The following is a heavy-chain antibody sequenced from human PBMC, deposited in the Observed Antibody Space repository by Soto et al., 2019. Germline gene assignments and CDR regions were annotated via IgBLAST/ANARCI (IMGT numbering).Heavy chain of an antibody. D-gene: IGHD3-22*01. J-gene: IGHJ4*02. CDR1: GGSISSSSYY. CDR3: ASHKYHSSGPPAY. V-gene: IGHV4-39*01. CDR2: IYYSGST. Sequence: QLQLQESGPGLVKPSETLSLTCTVSGGSISSSSYYWGWIRQPPGKGLEWIGSIYYSGSTYYNPSLRSGVTISVDTSKNQSSLKRSSVTAADPAVYYCASHKYHSSGPPAYWGQGTRVTVSS.